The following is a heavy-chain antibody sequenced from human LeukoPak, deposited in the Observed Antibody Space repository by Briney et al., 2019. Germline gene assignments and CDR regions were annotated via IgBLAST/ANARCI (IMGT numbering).Heavy chain of an antibody. CDR3: AGIAVAGAEYNWFDP. V-gene: IGHV3-30*04. D-gene: IGHD6-19*01. Sequence: GGSLRLSCAASGFTFSSYAMHWVRQAPGKGLEWVAVISYDGSNKYYADSVKGRFTISRDNSKNTLYLQMNSLRAEDTAVYYCAGIAVAGAEYNWFDPWGQGTLVTVSS. CDR2: ISYDGSNK. J-gene: IGHJ5*02. CDR1: GFTFSSYA.